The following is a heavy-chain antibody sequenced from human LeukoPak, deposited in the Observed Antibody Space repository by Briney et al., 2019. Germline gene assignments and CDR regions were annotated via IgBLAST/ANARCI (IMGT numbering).Heavy chain of an antibody. CDR1: GFTSSSYG. CDR2: IWYDGSNK. D-gene: IGHD2-2*01. V-gene: IGHV3-33*01. CDR3: ARDAGIVVNNYYYYGIDV. J-gene: IGHJ6*02. Sequence: GRSLRLSCAASGFTSSSYGMHWVRQAPGKGLEWVAVIWYDGSNKYYADSVKGRFTISRDNSKNTLYLQMNSLRAEDTAVYYCARDAGIVVNNYYYYGIDVWGQGTTVTVSS.